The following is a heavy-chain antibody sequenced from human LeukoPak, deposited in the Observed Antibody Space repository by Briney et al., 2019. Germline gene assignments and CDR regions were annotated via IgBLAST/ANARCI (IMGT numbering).Heavy chain of an antibody. J-gene: IGHJ6*03. CDR3: ARVGYYGSGNTYYMDV. CDR1: GGTFSSYA. Sequence: SVKVSCKASGGTFSSYAISWVRQAPGQGLEWMGGIIPIFGTANYAQKFQGRVTITADESTNTAYMELSSLRSEDTAVYYCARVGYYGSGNTYYMDVWGKGTTVTVSS. D-gene: IGHD3-10*01. CDR2: IIPIFGTA. V-gene: IGHV1-69*13.